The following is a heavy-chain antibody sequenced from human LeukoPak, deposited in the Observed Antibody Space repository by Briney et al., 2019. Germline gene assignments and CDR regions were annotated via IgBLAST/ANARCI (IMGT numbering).Heavy chain of an antibody. V-gene: IGHV3-21*01. CDR2: ISSSSSYI. CDR3: ARDGYDILTGYLYYFDY. D-gene: IGHD3-9*01. Sequence: GESLRLSCAASGFTFSSYSMNWIRQAPGKGLEWVSSISSSSSYIYYADSVKGRFTISRDNAKNSLYLQMNSLRAEDTAVYYCARDGYDILTGYLYYFDYWGQGTLVTVSS. J-gene: IGHJ4*02. CDR1: GFTFSSYS.